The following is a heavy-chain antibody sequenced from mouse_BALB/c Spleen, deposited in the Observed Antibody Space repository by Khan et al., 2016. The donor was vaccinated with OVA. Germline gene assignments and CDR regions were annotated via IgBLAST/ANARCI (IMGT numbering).Heavy chain of an antibody. D-gene: IGHD1-1*01. Sequence: QVQLQQSGAELVKAGASVKMSCKASGYTFTSYWMHWVKQRLGQGLEWFAETNPTNGRTYYNEKFKSKATLTVDKSSSTAYMLLSGPTFEDSAVYYCARIKKIVATYVDYWGQGTTLTVSP. V-gene: IGHV1S81*02. CDR1: GYTFTSYW. J-gene: IGHJ2*01. CDR2: TNPTNGRT. CDR3: ARIKKIVATYVDY.